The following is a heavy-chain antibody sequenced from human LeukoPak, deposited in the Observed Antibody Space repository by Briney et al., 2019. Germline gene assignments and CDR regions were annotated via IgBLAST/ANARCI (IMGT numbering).Heavy chain of an antibody. J-gene: IGHJ6*03. CDR1: GYTFTTYD. CDR3: ARDPPVAAGPYYYYYYYMDV. CDR2: MNPNSGNT. V-gene: IGHV1-8*02. Sequence: ASVKVSCKASGYTFTTYDINWVRQATGQGLEWMGWMNPNSGNTGYAQKLQGRVTMTTDTSTSTAYMELRSLRSDDTAVYYCARDPPVAAGPYYYYYYYMDVWGKGTTVTVSS. D-gene: IGHD6-13*01.